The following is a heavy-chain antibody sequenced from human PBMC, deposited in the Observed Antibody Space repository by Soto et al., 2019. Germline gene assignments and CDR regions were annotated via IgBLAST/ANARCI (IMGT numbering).Heavy chain of an antibody. J-gene: IGHJ4*02. Sequence: QVQLVQSGAEVKKPGASVKVSCKASGYTFTGYYLHWVRQAPGQGLEWMGWINPNSGGTKYAQKLQGWVTMTRDTSISTAYMELSRLRSDDTAVYYCATDRGAVTAYYFDYWGQGTLVTVSP. CDR3: ATDRGAVTAYYFDY. CDR1: GYTFTGYY. CDR2: INPNSGGT. V-gene: IGHV1-2*04. D-gene: IGHD6-19*01.